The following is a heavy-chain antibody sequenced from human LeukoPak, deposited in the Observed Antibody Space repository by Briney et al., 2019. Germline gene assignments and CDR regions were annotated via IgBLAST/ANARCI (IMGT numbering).Heavy chain of an antibody. CDR3: ASARHGDYVWDY. Sequence: GESLKISCKGSGYSFTYWIGWVRQMPRKGLECMGIIYSGDSHTKYSPSFQGRVTISADKSISTAYLQWSSLEASDTAMYYCASARHGDYVWDYWGQGTLVTVSS. CDR2: IYSGDSHT. J-gene: IGHJ4*02. D-gene: IGHD4-17*01. CDR1: GYSFTYW. V-gene: IGHV5-51*01.